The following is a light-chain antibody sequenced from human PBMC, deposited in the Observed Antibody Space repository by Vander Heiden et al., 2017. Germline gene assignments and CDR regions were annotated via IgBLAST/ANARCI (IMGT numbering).Light chain of an antibody. V-gene: IGKV1-5*03. CDR1: QSVSSW. J-gene: IGKJ1*01. CDR2: KTS. CDR3: QQYNSYSWT. Sequence: DIQMTQSPSTLSASVGDTVTITCRASQSVSSWLAWYQQKPGKAPKVLIYKTSTLGGGVPSRFSGSVSETEFTLTISSLQPDDFATYYCQQYNSYSWTFGQGTRVEVK.